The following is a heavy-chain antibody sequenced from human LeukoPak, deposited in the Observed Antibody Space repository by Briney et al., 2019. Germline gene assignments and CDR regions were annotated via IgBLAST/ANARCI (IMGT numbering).Heavy chain of an antibody. J-gene: IGHJ4*02. CDR2: ISSDGNSK. CDR1: GVTFSSYG. CDR3: TTKVIRGNSGDDYDD. V-gene: IGHV3-30*03. Sequence: PGGPLRLSCAASGVTFSSYGMHWVRQAPGKGLEWVALISSDGNSKVYGDSVKGRFTISRNDSKSTLYLQMDSLRPEDTAVYYCTTKVIRGNSGDDYDDWGQGTLVTVSS. D-gene: IGHD5-12*01.